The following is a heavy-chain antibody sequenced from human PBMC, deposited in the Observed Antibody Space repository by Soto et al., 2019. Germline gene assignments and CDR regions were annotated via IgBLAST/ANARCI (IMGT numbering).Heavy chain of an antibody. Sequence: SETLSLTCAVSGGSSSSSNWWSWVRQPPGKGLEWIGEIYHSGSTNYNPSLKSRVTISVGKSKNQFSLKLSSVTAADTAVYYCAKGGSSSWYLDYWGQGTLVTVSS. CDR2: IYHSGST. CDR1: GGSSSSSNW. D-gene: IGHD6-13*01. V-gene: IGHV4-4*02. CDR3: AKGGSSSWYLDY. J-gene: IGHJ4*02.